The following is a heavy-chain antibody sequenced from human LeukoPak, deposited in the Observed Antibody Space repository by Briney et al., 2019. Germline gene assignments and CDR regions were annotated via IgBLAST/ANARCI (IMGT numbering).Heavy chain of an antibody. Sequence: SETLSLTCAVYGGSFSGYYWSWIRQPPGKGLEWIGEINHSGSTNYNPSLKSRVTISVDTSKNQFSLKLSSVTAADTAVYYCARSERNGVELYYFDYWGQGTLVTVSS. CDR2: INHSGST. V-gene: IGHV4-34*01. D-gene: IGHD3-3*01. J-gene: IGHJ4*02. CDR3: ARSERNGVELYYFDY. CDR1: GGSFSGYY.